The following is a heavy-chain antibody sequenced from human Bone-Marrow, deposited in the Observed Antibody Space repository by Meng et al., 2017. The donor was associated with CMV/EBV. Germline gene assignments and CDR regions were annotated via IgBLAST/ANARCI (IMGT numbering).Heavy chain of an antibody. D-gene: IGHD1-26*01. J-gene: IGHJ6*02. Sequence: ASVKVSCKASGYTLTSYDINWVRQATGQGLEWMGWMNPNSGNTGYAQKFQGRVTITRNTSISTAYMELSSLRSEDTAVYYCAREMYSGFRGTIFHYYYGMDVWDQGTTVAFSS. CDR3: AREMYSGFRGTIFHYYYGMDV. CDR2: MNPNSGNT. CDR1: GYTLTSYD. V-gene: IGHV1-8*03.